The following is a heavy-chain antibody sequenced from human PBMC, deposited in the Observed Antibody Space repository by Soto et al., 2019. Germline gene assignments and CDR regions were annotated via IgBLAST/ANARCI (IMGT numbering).Heavy chain of an antibody. CDR1: GGTICSGGYS. CDR3: ARGRSDCSSTSCYFATLNYFDY. V-gene: IGHV4-30-2*01. J-gene: IGHJ4*02. CDR2: IYHSGST. Sequence: SASMDFTCAFSGGTICSGGYSWSRLRQPPGKGLEWIGYIYHSGSTYYNPSLKSRVTISVDRSKNQFSLKLSSVTAADTAVYYCARGRSDCSSTSCYFATLNYFDYWGQGTLVTFSS. D-gene: IGHD2-2*01.